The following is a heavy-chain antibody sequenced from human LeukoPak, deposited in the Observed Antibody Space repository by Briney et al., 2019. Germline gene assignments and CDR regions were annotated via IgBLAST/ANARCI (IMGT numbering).Heavy chain of an antibody. Sequence: ASVKVSCKASGYTFTSYGISWVRQAPGQGLEWMGWISAYNGNTNYAQKLQGRVTMTTDTPTSTAYMELRSLRSDDTAVYYCARGMTTVTTPLSSYYGMDVWGQGTTVTVSS. CDR2: ISAYNGNT. D-gene: IGHD4-17*01. CDR3: ARGMTTVTTPLSSYYGMDV. CDR1: GYTFTSYG. V-gene: IGHV1-18*01. J-gene: IGHJ6*02.